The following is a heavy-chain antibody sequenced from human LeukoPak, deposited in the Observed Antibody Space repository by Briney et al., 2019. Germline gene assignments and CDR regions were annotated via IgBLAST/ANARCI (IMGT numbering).Heavy chain of an antibody. CDR1: GYTFTSYY. CDR3: ARALNYGTFDY. V-gene: IGHV1-46*01. Sequence: ASVEVSFKASGYTFTSYYMHWVRQAPGQGLEWMGIINPSGGSTSYAQKFQGRVTMTRDTSTSTVYMELSSLRSEDTAVYYCARALNYGTFDYWGQGTLVTVSS. J-gene: IGHJ4*02. D-gene: IGHD4-17*01. CDR2: INPSGGST.